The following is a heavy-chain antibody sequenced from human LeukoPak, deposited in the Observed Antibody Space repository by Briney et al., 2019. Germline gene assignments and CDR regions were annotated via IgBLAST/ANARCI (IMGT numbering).Heavy chain of an antibody. J-gene: IGHJ4*02. CDR1: GFTVSSNY. V-gene: IGHV3-53*01. CDR2: IYSGGNT. Sequence: PGGSLRLSCAASGFTVSSNYMSWVRQAPGKGLEWVGVIYSGGNTYYADSVKGRFTISRDNSKNTLYLQMNSLRAEDTAIYYCALGTRGVMSDYWGQGTLVTVAS. CDR3: ALGTRGVMSDY. D-gene: IGHD3-10*01.